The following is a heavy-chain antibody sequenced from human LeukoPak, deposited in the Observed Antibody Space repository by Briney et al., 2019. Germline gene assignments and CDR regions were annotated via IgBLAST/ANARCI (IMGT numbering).Heavy chain of an antibody. CDR2: INPNSGGT. CDR1: GYTFTGYF. J-gene: IGHJ6*03. D-gene: IGHD3-10*01. Sequence: ASVKVSCKASGYTFTGYFMHWVRQAPGQGLEWMGWINPNSGGTNYAQNFQGRVTMTRDTSINTAYMELSSLRSDDTAVYYCVRGSVPTFYYYMDVWGKGTTVTVSS. CDR3: VRGSVPTFYYYMDV. V-gene: IGHV1-2*02.